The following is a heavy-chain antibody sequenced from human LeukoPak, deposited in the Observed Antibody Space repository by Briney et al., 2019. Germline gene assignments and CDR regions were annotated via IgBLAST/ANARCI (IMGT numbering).Heavy chain of an antibody. V-gene: IGHV1-24*01. CDR2: FDTEDGET. CDR3: ARTTKWEPLVY. CDR1: GYTLTELS. Sequence: AAVKVSLKVSGYTLTELSIHWVRQAPGKGVEGMGVFDTEDGETIYAQKCQGRVTMTEHTSTDTAYMDLSSLKSEDTAEYYCARTTKWEPLVYWGQGTLVTVSS. J-gene: IGHJ4*02. D-gene: IGHD1-26*01.